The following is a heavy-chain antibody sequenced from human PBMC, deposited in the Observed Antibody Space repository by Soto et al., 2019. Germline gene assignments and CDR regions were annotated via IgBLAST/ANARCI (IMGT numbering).Heavy chain of an antibody. J-gene: IGHJ3*02. CDR2: INPNSGGT. D-gene: IGHD2-8*01. Sequence: ASVKVSCKASGYTFTGYYMHWVRQAPGQGLEWMGWINPNSGGTNYAQKFQGWVTMTRDTSISTAYVELSRLRSDDTAVYYCARDKGVGAGPVDAFDIWGQGTMVT. CDR3: ARDKGVGAGPVDAFDI. CDR1: GYTFTGYY. V-gene: IGHV1-2*04.